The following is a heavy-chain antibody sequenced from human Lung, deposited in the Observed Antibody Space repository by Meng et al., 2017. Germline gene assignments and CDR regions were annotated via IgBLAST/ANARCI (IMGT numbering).Heavy chain of an antibody. D-gene: IGHD3-10*01. V-gene: IGHV4-39*07. CDR2: IYYSGST. J-gene: IGHJ6*02. Sequence: SETLSLTCTVSGGSISSSSYYWGWIRQPPGKGLEWIGSIYYSGSTYYNPSLKSRVTISVDTSKNQFSLKLSSVTAAGTAVYYCARAAIRFGELSSFFYYYYGMDVWGQGTTVTVSS. CDR1: GGSISSSSYY. CDR3: ARAAIRFGELSSFFYYYYGMDV.